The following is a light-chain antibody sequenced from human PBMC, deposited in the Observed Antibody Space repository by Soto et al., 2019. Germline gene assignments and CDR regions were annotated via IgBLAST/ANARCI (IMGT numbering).Light chain of an antibody. CDR1: QGVSAY. J-gene: IGKJ2*03. V-gene: IGKV1-39*01. Sequence: DIPMTQSPSSLSASVGDRVSITCRASQGVSAYLLWYQQTQGKAPTLLIYAASNLLSGVPSRFSGSGSGTNCTLTISCRQPEDVATYYCLHDALFPHSFGQGTRLEI. CDR2: AAS. CDR3: LHDALFPHS.